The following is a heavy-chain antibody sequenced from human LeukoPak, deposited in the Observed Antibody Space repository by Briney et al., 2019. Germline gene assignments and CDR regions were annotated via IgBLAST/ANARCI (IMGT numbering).Heavy chain of an antibody. J-gene: IGHJ6*02. V-gene: IGHV3-9*01. Sequence: GGSLSLSCAASGFTFDDYAMHWVRQAPGKGLEWVSGISWNSGSIGDADSVKGRFTISRDNAKNSLYLQMNSLRAEDTAVYYCAKDRRIAAAGTPHYYYGMDVWGQGTTVTVSS. CDR1: GFTFDDYA. CDR2: ISWNSGSI. D-gene: IGHD6-13*01. CDR3: AKDRRIAAAGTPHYYYGMDV.